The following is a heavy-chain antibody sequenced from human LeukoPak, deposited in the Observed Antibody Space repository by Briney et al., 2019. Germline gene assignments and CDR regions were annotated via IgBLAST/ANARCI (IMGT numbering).Heavy chain of an antibody. Sequence: GASVTVSCKASGYTFTSYGISWVRQAPGQGLEWMGWISAYNGNTNYAQKLKGRVTMTTDTSTSTAYMELRSLRSDDTAVYYCARYCSSTSCYPRYGMDVWGQGTTVTVSS. CDR1: GYTFTSYG. CDR2: ISAYNGNT. CDR3: ARYCSSTSCYPRYGMDV. J-gene: IGHJ6*02. D-gene: IGHD2-2*01. V-gene: IGHV1-18*01.